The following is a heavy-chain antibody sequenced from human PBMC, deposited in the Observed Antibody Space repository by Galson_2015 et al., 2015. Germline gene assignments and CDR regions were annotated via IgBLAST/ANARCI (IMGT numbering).Heavy chain of an antibody. Sequence: SETLSLTCTVSGGSVSSGSYYWSWIRQPPGKGLEWIGYIYYSGSTNYNPSLKSRVTISVDTSKNQFSLKLSSVTAADTAVYYCARLVVVPAAMPRWFDPWGQGTLVTVSS. D-gene: IGHD2-2*01. V-gene: IGHV4-61*01. J-gene: IGHJ5*02. CDR2: IYYSGST. CDR3: ARLVVVPAAMPRWFDP. CDR1: GGSVSSGSYY.